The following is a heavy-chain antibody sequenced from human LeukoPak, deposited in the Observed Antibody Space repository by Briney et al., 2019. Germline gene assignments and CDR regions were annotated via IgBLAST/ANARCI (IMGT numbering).Heavy chain of an antibody. CDR3: GRDEEGGWFDY. J-gene: IGHJ4*02. CDR2: TYYRSKWYA. CDR1: GDSVSTNSAA. V-gene: IGHV6-1*01. Sequence: PSQTLSLTCAISGDSVSTNSAAWHWIRQSPSRVLEWLGRTYYRSKWYADYAISVKTRITINTDTSKNQFSLQLNSVTPEDTAVYYWGRDEEGGWFDYWGQGTLVTVSS. D-gene: IGHD6-19*01.